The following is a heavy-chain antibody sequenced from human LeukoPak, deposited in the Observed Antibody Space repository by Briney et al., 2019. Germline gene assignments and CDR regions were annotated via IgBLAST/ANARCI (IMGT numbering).Heavy chain of an antibody. CDR2: INSDGSIT. J-gene: IGHJ4*02. CDR1: GFTFSSYW. CDR3: ARNPGGATYES. Sequence: PGGSLRLSCAASGFTFSSYWMHWVRQAPGKGLVWVSRINSDGSITTYADSVRGRFTVSRDNAKNTLYLQMNSLRAEDTAVYYCARNPGGATYESWGQGTLVTVSS. D-gene: IGHD1-26*01. V-gene: IGHV3-74*03.